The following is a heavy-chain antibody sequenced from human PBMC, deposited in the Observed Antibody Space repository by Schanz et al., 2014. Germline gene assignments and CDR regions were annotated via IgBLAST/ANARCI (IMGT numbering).Heavy chain of an antibody. CDR1: GFTFSNYA. J-gene: IGHJ6*02. D-gene: IGHD3-10*01. Sequence: EVQLLESGGGLVRPGGSLRLSCAASGFTFSNYAMSWVRQAPGKGLEWVSCTNGDGTNAKYADSVKGRFTISRDNAKKTLSLQMISLRAEDTAVYYCARDFDDRRGYGSGYCLGDCMDVWGQGTTVTVSS. CDR3: ARDFDDRRGYGSGYCLGDCMDV. V-gene: IGHV3-23*01. CDR2: TNGDGTNA.